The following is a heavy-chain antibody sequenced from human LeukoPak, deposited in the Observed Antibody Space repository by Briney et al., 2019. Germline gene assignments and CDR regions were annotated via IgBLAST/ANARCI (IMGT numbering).Heavy chain of an antibody. CDR2: ISGDGGTT. J-gene: IGHJ4*02. CDR3: AKDSGRDGYNFDPLFDY. V-gene: IGHV3-43*02. Sequence: GGSLRLSCAASGFIFDGFAMHWARQAPGKGLEWVSLISGDGGTTKYADSVKGRFTISRDNNKNSLYLQMNSLRTEDTALYYCAKDSGRDGYNFDPLFDYWGQGTLVTVSS. CDR1: GFIFDGFA. D-gene: IGHD5-24*01.